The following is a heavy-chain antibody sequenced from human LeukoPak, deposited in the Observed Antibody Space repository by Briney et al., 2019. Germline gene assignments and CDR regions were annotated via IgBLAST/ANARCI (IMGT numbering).Heavy chain of an antibody. CDR3: ARSVPDYTRFDY. J-gene: IGHJ4*02. Sequence: GGSLRLSCAASGFTFTNYEMSWVRQAPGKGLEWLSSISGSGDSVFYADSVKGRFTISRDNSLNTLHLQMNSLRAEDTAFYYCARSVPDYTRFDYWGQGALVTVSS. V-gene: IGHV3-23*01. CDR2: ISGSGDSV. D-gene: IGHD4-11*01. CDR1: GFTFTNYE.